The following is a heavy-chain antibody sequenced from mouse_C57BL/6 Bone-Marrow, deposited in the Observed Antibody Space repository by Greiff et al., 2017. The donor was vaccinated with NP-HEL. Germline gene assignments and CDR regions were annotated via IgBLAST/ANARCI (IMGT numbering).Heavy chain of an antibody. J-gene: IGHJ4*01. D-gene: IGHD2-3*01. Sequence: QVQLQQPGAELVRPGSSVKLSCKASGYTFTSYWMHWVKQRPIQGLEWIGNIDPSDSETHYNQKFKDKATLTVDKSSSTAYMQLSSLTSEDSAVYYCARTDGYYGYAMDYWGQGTSVTVSS. CDR3: ARTDGYYGYAMDY. CDR2: IDPSDSET. CDR1: GYTFTSYW. V-gene: IGHV1-52*01.